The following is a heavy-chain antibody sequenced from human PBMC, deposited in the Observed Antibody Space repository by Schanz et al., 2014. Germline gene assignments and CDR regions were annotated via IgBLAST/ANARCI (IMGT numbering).Heavy chain of an antibody. V-gene: IGHV3-23*04. J-gene: IGHJ6*03. CDR2: MIGSGSSV. CDR3: ARPSDSSWCMDV. Sequence: EVQLVESGGGVVQPGGSLRLSCATSGFTFITYTMNWVRQAPGKGLEWVSRMIGSGSSVFYADSVKGRFTISRDNLKNTVYLQMNSLRAGDTAVYYCARPSDSSWCMDVWGKGTTVTVSS. CDR1: GFTFITYT. D-gene: IGHD2-15*01.